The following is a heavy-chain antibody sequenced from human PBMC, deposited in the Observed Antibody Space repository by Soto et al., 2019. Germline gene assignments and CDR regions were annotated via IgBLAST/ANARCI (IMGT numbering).Heavy chain of an antibody. CDR2: IGSKANSYET. CDR1: GFTFSGSA. Sequence: PGGSLRLSCAASGFTFSGSAMHWVRQASGKGLEWVGRIGSKANSYETSYAVSVKGRFTISSDDSKNTVYLQMISLKTEDMAVYYRTVEYDSIGYYLRRAGAWGQGT. J-gene: IGHJ4*02. CDR3: TVEYDSIGYYLRRAGA. D-gene: IGHD3-22*01. V-gene: IGHV3-73*01.